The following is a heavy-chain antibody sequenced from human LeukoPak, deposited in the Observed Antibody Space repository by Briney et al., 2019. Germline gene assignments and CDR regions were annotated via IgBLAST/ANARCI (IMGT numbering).Heavy chain of an antibody. Sequence: PGGSLRLSCAASGFTFSSYSMNWVRQAPGKGLEWVSSISSSSSYIYYADSVKGRFTISRDNAKNSLYLQMNSLRAEDTAVYYCAKDGRVASAATRPTYYYGMDVWGQGTTVIVSS. V-gene: IGHV3-21*01. CDR2: ISSSSSYI. J-gene: IGHJ6*02. CDR1: GFTFSSYS. D-gene: IGHD2-15*01. CDR3: AKDGRVASAATRPTYYYGMDV.